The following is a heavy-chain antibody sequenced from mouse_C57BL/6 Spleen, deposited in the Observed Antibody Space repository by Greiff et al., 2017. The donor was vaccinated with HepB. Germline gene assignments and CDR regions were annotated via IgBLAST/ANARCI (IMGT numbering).Heavy chain of an antibody. D-gene: IGHD3-1*01. CDR3: ARSSGDVGGFFDY. J-gene: IGHJ2*01. Sequence: QVQLQQSGAELVRPGTSVKMSCKASGYTFTNYWIGWAKQRPGHGLEWIGDIYPGGGYTNYNEKFKGKATLTADKSSSTAYMQFSSLTSEDSAIYYCARSSGDVGGFFDYWGQGTTLTVSS. V-gene: IGHV1-63*01. CDR1: GYTFTNYW. CDR2: IYPGGGYT.